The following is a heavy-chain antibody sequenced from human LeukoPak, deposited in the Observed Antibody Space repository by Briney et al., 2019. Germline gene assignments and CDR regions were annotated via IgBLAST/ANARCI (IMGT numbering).Heavy chain of an antibody. CDR2: IYYSGNT. Sequence: SETLSLTCTVSGGSISSYHWSWIRQPPGKGLEWIGNIYYSGNTNYNPSLKSRVTISVDTSKNQFSLKLSSVTAADTAVYYCARVDGSCSGGSCPSGNWFDPWGQGTLVTVSS. V-gene: IGHV4-59*01. CDR3: ARVDGSCSGGSCPSGNWFDP. D-gene: IGHD2-15*01. CDR1: GGSISSYH. J-gene: IGHJ5*02.